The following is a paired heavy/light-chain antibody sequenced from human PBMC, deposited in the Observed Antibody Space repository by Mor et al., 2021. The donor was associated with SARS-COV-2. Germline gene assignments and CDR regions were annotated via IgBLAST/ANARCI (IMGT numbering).Light chain of an antibody. CDR1: QSISSW. CDR2: KAS. J-gene: IGKJ1*01. V-gene: IGKV1-5*03. Sequence: DIQMTQSPSTLSASVGDRVTITCRASQSISSWLAWYQQKPGKAPKLLIYKASSLESGVPSRFSGSGSGTEFTLTISSLQPDDFATYYCQQYNSYSVTFGQGTKVEIK. CDR3: QQYNSYSVT.
Heavy chain of an antibody. CDR2: IWYDGSNK. D-gene: IGHD3-22*01. CDR1: GFTFSSYG. J-gene: IGHJ6*02. V-gene: IGHV3-33*01. CDR3: ARDKSGWEDYYDSSPLSNGMDV. Sequence: QVQLVESGGGVVQPGRSLRLSCAASGFTFSSYGMHWVRQAPGKGLEWVAVIWYDGSNKYYADSVKGRFTISRDNSKNTLYLQMNSLRAEDTAVYYCARDKSGWEDYYDSSPLSNGMDVWGQGTTVTVSS.